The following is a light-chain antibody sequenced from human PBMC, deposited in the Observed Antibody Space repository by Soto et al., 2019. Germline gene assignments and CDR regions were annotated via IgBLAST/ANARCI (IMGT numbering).Light chain of an antibody. Sequence: IMLSLSPGTLSFSSGGSAPISCRTSESVGSSLLAWYQQKPGQAPMLLIYAASSGATGSSNGISCGRAGTDFTRSMHSEDPADSAGYYGTHNGSSFGQGTRLEIK. CDR2: AAS. J-gene: IGKJ5*01. CDR3: THNGSS. V-gene: IGKV3-20*01. CDR1: ESVGSSL.